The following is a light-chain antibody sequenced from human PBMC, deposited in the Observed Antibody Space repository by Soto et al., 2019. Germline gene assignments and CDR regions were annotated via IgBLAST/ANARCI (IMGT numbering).Light chain of an antibody. J-gene: IGKJ4*01. CDR1: QSVSSNY. V-gene: IGKV3-20*01. CDR3: QQYGSSPPLT. CDR2: GAS. Sequence: EIVLTQSPGTLSLSPGERATLSCRASQSVSSNYLAWYQQKPGQAPGLLIHGASSRATGIPDRFSGSGSGTDFTLTISRLEPEDFAVYYCQQYGSSPPLTFGGGTKVDIK.